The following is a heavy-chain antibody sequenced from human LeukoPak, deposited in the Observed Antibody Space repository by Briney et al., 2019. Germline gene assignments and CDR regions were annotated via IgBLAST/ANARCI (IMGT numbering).Heavy chain of an antibody. D-gene: IGHD5-18*01. Sequence: SETLSLTCTVSGGSISSYYWSWIRQPPGKGLEWIGYIYYSGSTNYNPSLKSRVTMSVDTSKNQFSLKLSSVTAADTAVYYCAREGGPAMVTFDYWGQGTLVTVSS. CDR1: GGSISSYY. J-gene: IGHJ4*02. CDR2: IYYSGST. V-gene: IGHV4-59*01. CDR3: AREGGPAMVTFDY.